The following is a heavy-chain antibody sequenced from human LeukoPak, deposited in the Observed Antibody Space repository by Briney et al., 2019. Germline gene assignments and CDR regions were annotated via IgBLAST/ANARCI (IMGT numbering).Heavy chain of an antibody. V-gene: IGHV1-2*02. CDR2: INPNSGGT. CDR1: GYTFTGYY. D-gene: IGHD3-3*01. CDR3: ARALFYDFWSGYFNGPDAFDI. J-gene: IGHJ3*02. Sequence: ASVKVSCKASGYTFTGYYMHWVRQAPGQGLEWMGWINPNSGGTNYAQKFQGRVTMTRDTSISTAYMELSRLRSDDTAVYYCARALFYDFWSGYFNGPDAFDIWGRGTMVTVSS.